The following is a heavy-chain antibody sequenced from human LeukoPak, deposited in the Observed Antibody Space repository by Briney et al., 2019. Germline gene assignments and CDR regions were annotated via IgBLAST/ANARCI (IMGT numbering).Heavy chain of an antibody. Sequence: PSETLSLTCTVSGGSISSYYWSWIRQPPGKGLEWIGYIYYSGSTNYNPSLKSRVTISVDTSKNQFSLKLSSVTAADTAVYYCARHRRDIVVVVAATNYYYYMDVWGKGTTVTISS. CDR1: GGSISSYY. V-gene: IGHV4-59*08. J-gene: IGHJ6*03. D-gene: IGHD2-15*01. CDR3: ARHRRDIVVVVAATNYYYYMDV. CDR2: IYYSGST.